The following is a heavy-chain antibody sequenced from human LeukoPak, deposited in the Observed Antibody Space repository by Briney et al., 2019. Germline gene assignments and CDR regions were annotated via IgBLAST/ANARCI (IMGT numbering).Heavy chain of an antibody. D-gene: IGHD4-4*01. V-gene: IGHV1-8*01. J-gene: IGHJ6*02. CDR3: ASLSTTDHYYYYYGMDV. Sequence: GASVKVSCKASGYTFTRYDINWVRQATGQGLAWMGWMNPNSGNTGYAQKFQGRVTMTRNTSISTAYMELSSLRSEDTAVYYCASLSTTDHYYYYYGMDVWGQGTTVTVSS. CDR2: MNPNSGNT. CDR1: GYTFTRYD.